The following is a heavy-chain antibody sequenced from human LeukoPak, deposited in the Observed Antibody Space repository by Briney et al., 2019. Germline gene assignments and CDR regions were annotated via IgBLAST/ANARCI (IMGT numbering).Heavy chain of an antibody. CDR3: AKTQDGGSRYYYYYMDV. D-gene: IGHD1-26*01. J-gene: IGHJ6*03. CDR2: IGGSGGST. V-gene: IGHV3-23*01. CDR1: GFTFRSYA. Sequence: GGSLRPSCAASGFTFRSYAMSWVRQAPGKGLEWVSAIGGSGGSTYYADPVKGRFIISRDNSKSTLYLQMNSLRVEDTAVYYCAKTQDGGSRYYYYYMDVWGKGTTVTVSS.